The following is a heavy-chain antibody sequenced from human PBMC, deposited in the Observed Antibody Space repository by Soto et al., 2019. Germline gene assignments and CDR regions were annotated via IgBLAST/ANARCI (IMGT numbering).Heavy chain of an antibody. CDR1: GYTFTSYG. V-gene: IGHV1-18*04. D-gene: IGHD2-8*01. CDR3: ARDRCTTDKCYTHHFDV. Sequence: QVRLVQSGGEVTKPGASVTVSCTSSGYTFTSYGVSWVRQAPGQGLEWLGWISVYTGNTKQAQKFQDRVTLTTEASTGTASLELRSLRSDDTAVYYCARDRCTTDKCYTHHFDVWGQGTTVTVSS. CDR2: ISVYTGNT. J-gene: IGHJ6*02.